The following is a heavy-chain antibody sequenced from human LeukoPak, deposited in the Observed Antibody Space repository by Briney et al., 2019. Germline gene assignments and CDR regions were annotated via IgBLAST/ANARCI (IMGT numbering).Heavy chain of an antibody. CDR1: SGSISSSNYY. CDR3: AKGSGYEAQYYYYYMDV. CDR2: ISTIGIT. Sequence: SETLSLTCTVSSGSISSSNYYWSWIRQPAGKGLEWIGRISTIGITNYNPSLNSRVTISIDTSKNQFSLKLSSVTAADTAVYYCAKGSGYEAQYYYYYMDVWGKGTTVTISS. D-gene: IGHD5-12*01. V-gene: IGHV4-61*02. J-gene: IGHJ6*03.